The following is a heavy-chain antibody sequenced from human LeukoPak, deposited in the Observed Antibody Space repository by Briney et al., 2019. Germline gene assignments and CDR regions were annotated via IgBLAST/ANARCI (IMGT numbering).Heavy chain of an antibody. CDR2: IKQDGSEK. J-gene: IGHJ4*02. D-gene: IGHD6-13*01. V-gene: IGHV3-7*04. Sequence: GGSLRLSCAASGFTFSSYSMNWVRQAPGKGLEWVANIKQDGSEKYYVDSVKGRYTISRDNAKNSLYLQMNSLRAEDTAVYYCARDFSAGTVDYWGQGTLVTVSS. CDR3: ARDFSAGTVDY. CDR1: GFTFSSYS.